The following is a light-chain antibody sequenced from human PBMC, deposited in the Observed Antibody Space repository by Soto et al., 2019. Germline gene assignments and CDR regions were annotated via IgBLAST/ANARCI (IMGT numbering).Light chain of an antibody. J-gene: IGKJ2*01. Sequence: DIQMTQSPSSLSASVGDRVTITCRASQSIRSYLNWYHQKPGKTPQLLIYGASNLQSGAPSRFTGSGSGTHFPLTISRLQPEDFATYYCQQSYNIPYTFGQGTKREIK. CDR2: GAS. V-gene: IGKV1-39*01. CDR3: QQSYNIPYT. CDR1: QSIRSY.